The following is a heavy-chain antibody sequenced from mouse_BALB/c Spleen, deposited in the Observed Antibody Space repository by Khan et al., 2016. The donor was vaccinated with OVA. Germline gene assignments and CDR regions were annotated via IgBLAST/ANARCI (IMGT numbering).Heavy chain of an antibody. CDR2: ISSGGDNT. Sequence: EVELVETGGGLVQPGGSLNLSCAASGFTFSSYTLSWVRQTPEQRLGWVATISSGGDNTSYPDSVMGRVTISRDNAKNNLYLQMSSLRSEDTALYYCARSNYGTWAYWGQGTLVTVSA. D-gene: IGHD2-1*01. V-gene: IGHV5-9*03. CDR3: ARSNYGTWAY. CDR1: GFTFSSYT. J-gene: IGHJ3*01.